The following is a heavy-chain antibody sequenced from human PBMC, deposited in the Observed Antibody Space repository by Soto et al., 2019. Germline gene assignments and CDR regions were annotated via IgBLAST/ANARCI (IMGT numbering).Heavy chain of an antibody. D-gene: IGHD6-13*01. V-gene: IGHV4-59*08. CDR1: GGSISSYY. CDR2: VYYSGST. J-gene: IGHJ4*02. CDR3: ARHGRVQLVRVTTDIDF. Sequence: SETLSLTCTVSGGSISSYYWSWIRQPPGKGLEWIGTVYYSGSTSYNPSLKGRVTISVDTSKDQFSLKLNSVTATDTAVYYCARHGRVQLVRVTTDIDFWDPGTLVTVSS.